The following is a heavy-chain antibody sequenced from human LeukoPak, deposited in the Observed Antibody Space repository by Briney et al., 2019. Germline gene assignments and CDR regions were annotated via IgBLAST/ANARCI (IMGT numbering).Heavy chain of an antibody. Sequence: TGGSLRLSCAASGFTFSSYAMSWVRQAPGKGLEWVSAISGSGGSTYYADSVKGRFTISRDNSKNTLYLQMNSLRAEDTAVYYCAKGNMIVVVITMFDYWGQGTLVTVSS. CDR2: ISGSGGST. V-gene: IGHV3-23*01. CDR3: AKGNMIVVVITMFDY. CDR1: GFTFSSYA. J-gene: IGHJ4*02. D-gene: IGHD3-22*01.